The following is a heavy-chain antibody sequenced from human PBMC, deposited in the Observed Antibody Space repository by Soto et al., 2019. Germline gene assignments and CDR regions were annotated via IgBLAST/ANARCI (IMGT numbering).Heavy chain of an antibody. J-gene: IGHJ4*02. CDR1: SDSIAGENW. Sequence: QVQLQESGPGLVKPSETLSLTCTVSSDSIAGENWWSWVRQPPGMGLEWIGEIFNTGGTNYTPSLKGRVTMEIDKYKNQFSLKLISATAADTAVYSCARVFSSGGGWMYSFDFWGQGTLVSVSS. D-gene: IGHD2-2*03. CDR3: ARVFSSGGGWMYSFDF. CDR2: IFNTGGT. V-gene: IGHV4-4*02.